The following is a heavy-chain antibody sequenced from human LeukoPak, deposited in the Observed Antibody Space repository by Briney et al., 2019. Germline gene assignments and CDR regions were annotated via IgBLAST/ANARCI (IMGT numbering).Heavy chain of an antibody. CDR3: ARDSNYYDSSGYDY. V-gene: IGHV1-18*01. CDR1: GYNFTSYG. Sequence: ASVKVSCKASGYNFTSYGVTWVRLAPGQGLEWMGWLSSYSGNTNYAQKLQGRVTMTTDTSTSTAYMELKSLTSDDTAVYYCARDSNYYDSSGYDYWGQGTLVTVSS. J-gene: IGHJ4*02. D-gene: IGHD3-22*01. CDR2: LSSYSGNT.